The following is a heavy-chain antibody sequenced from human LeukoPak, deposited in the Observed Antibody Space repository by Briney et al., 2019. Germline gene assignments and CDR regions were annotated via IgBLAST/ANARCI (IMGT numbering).Heavy chain of an antibody. J-gene: IGHJ5*02. V-gene: IGHV1-46*01. D-gene: IGHD6-13*01. CDR2: INPSGGST. CDR3: ARDGGQLVEVFWFDP. CDR1: GYTFTSYY. Sequence: ASVKVSCKASGYTFTSYYMHWVRQAPGQGLEWMGIINPSGGSTSYAQKFQGRVTMTRDTSTSTVYMELSSLRSEDTAVYYCARDGGQLVEVFWFDPWSQGTLVTVYS.